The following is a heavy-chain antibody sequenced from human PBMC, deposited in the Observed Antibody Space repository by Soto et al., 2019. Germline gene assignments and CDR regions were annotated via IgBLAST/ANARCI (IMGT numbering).Heavy chain of an antibody. CDR2: IWYDGSNK. CDR3: ARDDPIAVAGDY. D-gene: IGHD6-19*01. J-gene: IGHJ4*02. CDR1: GFSFSSDV. V-gene: IGHV3-33*01. Sequence: LILSCAASGFSFSSDVMHWVRQAPGKGLERGGVIWYDGSNKYYADSVKGRFTISRDNSKNTLYLQMNSLRAEDTAVYYCARDDPIAVAGDYWGQGTLVTVSS.